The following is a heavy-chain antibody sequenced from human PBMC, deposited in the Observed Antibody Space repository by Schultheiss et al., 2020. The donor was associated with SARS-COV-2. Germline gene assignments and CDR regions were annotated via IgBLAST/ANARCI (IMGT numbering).Heavy chain of an antibody. D-gene: IGHD5-24*01. Sequence: GGSLRLSCAASGFTFSNAWMSWVRQAPGKGLEWVGRIKSKTDGGTTDYAAPVKGRFTISRDDSKNTLYLQMNSLRAEDTALYHCARWNRRGRGGAFDIWGQGTMVTVSS. CDR2: IKSKTDGGTT. V-gene: IGHV3-15*05. J-gene: IGHJ3*02. CDR1: GFTFSNAW. CDR3: ARWNRRGRGGAFDI.